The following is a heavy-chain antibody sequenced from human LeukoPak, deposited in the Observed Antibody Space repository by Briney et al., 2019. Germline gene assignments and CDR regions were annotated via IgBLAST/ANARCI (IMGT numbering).Heavy chain of an antibody. V-gene: IGHV3-30*18. CDR2: ISYDGSNK. J-gene: IGHJ4*02. CDR3: AKEYYYGSGLFDY. CDR1: GLTFSSYG. Sequence: GRSLRLSCAASGLTFSSYGMHWVRQSPGKGLEWVAVISYDGSNKYYADSVKGRFTISRDNSKNTLYLQMNSLRVEDTAVYYCAKEYYYGSGLFDYWGQGTLVTVSS. D-gene: IGHD3-10*01.